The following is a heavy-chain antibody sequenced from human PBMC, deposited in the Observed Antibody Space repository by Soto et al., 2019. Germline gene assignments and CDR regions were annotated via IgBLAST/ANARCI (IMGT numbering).Heavy chain of an antibody. V-gene: IGHV4-4*02. CDR3: VKFDYDYYALDV. J-gene: IGHJ6*02. D-gene: IGHD3-10*01. CDR2: IHHTGST. Sequence: PSETLSLTCAVSGGSISSSKWCHCVGQSPSKVLEWIGEIHHTGSTNYNPSLKSRVTLSVDKSKNQFSLRLASLTAADTAVYYCVKFDYDYYALDVWGQGTTVTVSS. CDR1: GGSISSSKW.